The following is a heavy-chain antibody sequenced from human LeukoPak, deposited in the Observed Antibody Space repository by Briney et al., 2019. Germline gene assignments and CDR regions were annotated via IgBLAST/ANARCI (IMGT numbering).Heavy chain of an antibody. CDR3: ARVGYYDSSGYFDY. CDR2: ISAYNGNT. Sequence: ASVKVSCKASGYTFTSYGISWVRQAPGQGLEWMGWISAYNGNTNYAQKLQGRVTMTTDTPTSTAYMELRSLRSDDTAVYYCARVGYYDSSGYFDYWGQGTLVTVSS. D-gene: IGHD3-22*01. J-gene: IGHJ4*02. CDR1: GYTFTSYG. V-gene: IGHV1-18*01.